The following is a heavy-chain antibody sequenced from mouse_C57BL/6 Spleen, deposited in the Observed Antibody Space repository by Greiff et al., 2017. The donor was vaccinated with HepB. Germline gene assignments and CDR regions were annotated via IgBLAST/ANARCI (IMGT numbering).Heavy chain of an antibody. CDR3: ARGEVTRGMDY. CDR1: GYTFTSYW. J-gene: IGHJ4*01. V-gene: IGHV1-69*01. D-gene: IGHD2-2*01. Sequence: QVQLQQPGAELVMPGASVKLSCKASGYTFTSYWMHWVKQRPGQGLEWIGEIDPSDSYTNYNQKFKGKSTLTVDKSSSTAYMQLSSLTSEDSAVYYCARGEVTRGMDYWGKGTSVTVSS. CDR2: IDPSDSYT.